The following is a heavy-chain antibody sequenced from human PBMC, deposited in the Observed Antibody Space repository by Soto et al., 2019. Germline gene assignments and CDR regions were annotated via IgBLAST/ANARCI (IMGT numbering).Heavy chain of an antibody. Sequence: ASRKGSGKTSGGTFTGYCISCVRQSRSRLREWMGLISAYNGNTNYAQKLQGRVTMTTDTSTSTAYMELRSLRSDDTAVYYCARAQGITMIVVPEGYYYYYGMDVWGQGTTVTVSS. J-gene: IGHJ6*02. V-gene: IGHV1-18*01. CDR2: ISAYNGNT. CDR3: ARAQGITMIVVPEGYYYYYGMDV. D-gene: IGHD3-22*01. CDR1: GGTFTGYC.